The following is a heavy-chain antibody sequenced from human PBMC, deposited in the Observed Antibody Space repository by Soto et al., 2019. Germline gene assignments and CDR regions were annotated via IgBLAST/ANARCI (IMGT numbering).Heavy chain of an antibody. D-gene: IGHD2-15*01. Sequence: QVQLQESGPGLVKPSETLSLTCIVSGDSISDYYWSWIRQPAGKGLEWIGRFYTSGNSNYNYNPSVRSRVTMAVDKSKNHFSLKMKSVPDADTAVYYGVRESGGGGYCRGGSCDGMDVWGQGTTVTVSS. CDR2: FYTSGNSNY. J-gene: IGHJ6*02. V-gene: IGHV4-4*07. CDR1: GDSISDYY. CDR3: VRESGGGGYCRGGSCDGMDV.